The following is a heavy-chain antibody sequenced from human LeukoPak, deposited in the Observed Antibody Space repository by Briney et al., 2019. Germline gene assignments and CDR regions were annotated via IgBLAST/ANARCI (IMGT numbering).Heavy chain of an antibody. CDR3: ARAPCSGGSCYPPDY. V-gene: IGHV4-59*01. CDR1: GGSLSGYY. D-gene: IGHD2-15*01. J-gene: IGHJ4*02. CDR2: IYYSGST. Sequence: SETLSLTCTVSGGSLSGYYWSWIRQPPGKGLEWIGYIYYSGSTNYNPSLKSRVTISVDTSKNQFSLRLSSVTAADTAVYYCARAPCSGGSCYPPDYWGQGTLVTASS.